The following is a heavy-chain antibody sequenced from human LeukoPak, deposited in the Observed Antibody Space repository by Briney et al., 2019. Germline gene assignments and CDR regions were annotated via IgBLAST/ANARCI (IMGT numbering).Heavy chain of an antibody. Sequence: ASVKVSCKASGYTFTGYYMHWVRQAPGQGLEWMGWINPNSGGTNYARKFQGRVTMTRDTSISTAYMELSRLRSDDTAVYYCARDKLRSKSGSHQMDYWGQGTLVTVSS. CDR2: INPNSGGT. CDR1: GYTFTGYY. D-gene: IGHD3-10*01. CDR3: ARDKLRSKSGSHQMDY. V-gene: IGHV1-2*02. J-gene: IGHJ4*02.